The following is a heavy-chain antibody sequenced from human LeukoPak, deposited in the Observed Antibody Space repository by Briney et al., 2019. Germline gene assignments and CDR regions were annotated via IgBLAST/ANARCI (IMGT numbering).Heavy chain of an antibody. J-gene: IGHJ4*02. Sequence: GGSLRLSCAAFGSTFTSHAMSWVRQAPGKGLEWVSAISGSGGSTYYADSVKGRFTISRDNSKNTLSLQMNSLRAEDTAVYYCAKVLRGRQLWFPIWGQGTLVTVYS. V-gene: IGHV3-23*01. CDR2: ISGSGGST. CDR3: AKVLRGRQLWFPI. CDR1: GSTFTSHA. D-gene: IGHD5-18*01.